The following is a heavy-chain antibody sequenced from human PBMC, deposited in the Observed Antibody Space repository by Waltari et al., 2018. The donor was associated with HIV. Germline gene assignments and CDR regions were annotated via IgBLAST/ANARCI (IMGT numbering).Heavy chain of an antibody. CDR1: GYPFINYH. J-gene: IGHJ4*02. V-gene: IGHV1-18*01. CDR2: ITRYTANT. D-gene: IGHD3-16*02. Sequence: QIRLFQSDHVVRKPGASVTISCTTSGYPFINYHVTWVRQSLGQRLDWMGGITRYTANTNYTRESQGRVTLTTEAAAATAYLELRDLRPDDTAMYYCTRGNIWGSYRYFDYWGPGTLVTVSS. CDR3: TRGNIWGSYRYFDY.